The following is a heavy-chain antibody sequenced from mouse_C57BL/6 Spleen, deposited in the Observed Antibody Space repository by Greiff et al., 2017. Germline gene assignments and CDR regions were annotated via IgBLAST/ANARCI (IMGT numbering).Heavy chain of an antibody. D-gene: IGHD3-1*01. CDR1: GYAFSSSW. V-gene: IGHV1-82*01. J-gene: IGHJ3*01. CDR2: IYPGDGDT. CDR3: AIDQRTGYVAY. Sequence: VQLQQPGPELVKPGASVKISCKASGYAFSSSWMNWVKQRPGKGLEWIGRIYPGDGDTNYNGKFKGKATLTVDKSSSTAYMQLSSLTSEDSAVYFCAIDQRTGYVAYWGQGTPVTVSA.